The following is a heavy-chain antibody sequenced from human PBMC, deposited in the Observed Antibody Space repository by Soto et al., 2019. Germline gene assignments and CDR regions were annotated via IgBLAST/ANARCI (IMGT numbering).Heavy chain of an antibody. J-gene: IGHJ5*02. D-gene: IGHD2-2*01. V-gene: IGHV4-31*03. Sequence: SETLSLTCTVSGGSISSGGYYWSWIRQHPGKGLEWIGYIYYSGSTYYNPSLKSRVTISVDTSKNQFSLKLSSVTAADTAVYYCARGIVVPAASPISWFDPWGQGTLVTVSS. CDR3: ARGIVVPAASPISWFDP. CDR1: GGSISSGGYY. CDR2: IYYSGST.